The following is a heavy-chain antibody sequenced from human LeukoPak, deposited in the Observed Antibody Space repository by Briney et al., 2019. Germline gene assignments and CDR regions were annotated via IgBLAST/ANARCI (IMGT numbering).Heavy chain of an antibody. CDR3: ARGTHYDILTGYHFFDY. CDR2: INPSGGGT. V-gene: IGHV1-46*01. Sequence: ASVKVSCKASGYTFTSYYMHWVRQAPGQGLEWMGIINPSGGGTSYAQKFQGRVTMTRDTSTSTVYMELSSLRSEDTAVYYCARGTHYDILTGYHFFDYWGQGTLVTVSS. J-gene: IGHJ4*02. D-gene: IGHD3-9*01. CDR1: GYTFTSYY.